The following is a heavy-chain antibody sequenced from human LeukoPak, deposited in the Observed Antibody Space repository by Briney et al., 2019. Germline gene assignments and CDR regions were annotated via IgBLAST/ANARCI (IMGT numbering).Heavy chain of an antibody. CDR2: INWNGGST. J-gene: IGHJ5*02. V-gene: IGHV3-20*04. CDR1: GFTFDDYG. CDR3: ARDRVTVYPNWFDP. D-gene: IGHD1-14*01. Sequence: GGSLRLSCAASGFTFDDYGMSWVRQAPGKGLEWVSGINWNGGSTGYADSVKGRFTISRDNAKNSLYLQMNSLRAEDTALYYCARDRVTVYPNWFDPWGQGTLVTVSS.